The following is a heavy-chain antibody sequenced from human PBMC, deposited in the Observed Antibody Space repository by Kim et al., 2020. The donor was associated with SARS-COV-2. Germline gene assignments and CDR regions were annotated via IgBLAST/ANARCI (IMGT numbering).Heavy chain of an antibody. V-gene: IGHV1-8*01. Sequence: AQKFQGRVTMTRNTSISTAYMELSSLRSEDTAVYYCARLSQRYSSSPPGYWGQGTLVTVSS. CDR3: ARLSQRYSSSPPGY. J-gene: IGHJ4*02. D-gene: IGHD6-13*01.